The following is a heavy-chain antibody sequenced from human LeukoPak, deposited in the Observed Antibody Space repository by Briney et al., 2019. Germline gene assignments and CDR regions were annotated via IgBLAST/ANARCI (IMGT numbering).Heavy chain of an antibody. CDR1: GFTFSSYG. CDR2: ISYDGSNK. D-gene: IGHD6-13*01. J-gene: IGHJ3*01. V-gene: IGHV3-30*18. Sequence: GRSLRLSCAASGFTFSSYGMHWVRQAPGQGLEWVAVISYDGSNKYYADSVKGRFTISRDNSKNTLYLQMNSLRAEDTAVYYCAKGPQTGYSNWGQGTMVTVSS. CDR3: AKGPQTGYSN.